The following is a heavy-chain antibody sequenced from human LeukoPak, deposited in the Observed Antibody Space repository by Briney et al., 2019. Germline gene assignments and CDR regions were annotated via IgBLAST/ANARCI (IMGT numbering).Heavy chain of an antibody. J-gene: IGHJ5*02. CDR1: GYTFTGYY. V-gene: IGHV1-2*06. Sequence: ASVKVSCKASGYTFTGYYIHWVRQAPGQGLEWMGRINPHSGGTNYAQKFQGRVTMTRDTSISTAHMELNRLRSDDTAMYYCAFEVLTSGWVSWGQGTLVTVSS. D-gene: IGHD6-19*01. CDR2: INPHSGGT. CDR3: AFEVLTSGWVS.